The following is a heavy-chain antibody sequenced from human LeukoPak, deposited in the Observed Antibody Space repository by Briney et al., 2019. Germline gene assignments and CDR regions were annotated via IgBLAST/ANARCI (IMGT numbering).Heavy chain of an antibody. V-gene: IGHV3-66*01. CDR2: IYSGGST. Sequence: GGSLRLSCAASGFTVSSNYMSWVRQAPGKGLEWVSVIYSGGSTYYADSVKGRFTISRDNSKNTLYLQMNSLRAEDTAVYYCARDSRYYGMDVWGQGTTVTVSS. CDR3: ARDSRYYGMDV. J-gene: IGHJ6*02. CDR1: GFTVSSNY.